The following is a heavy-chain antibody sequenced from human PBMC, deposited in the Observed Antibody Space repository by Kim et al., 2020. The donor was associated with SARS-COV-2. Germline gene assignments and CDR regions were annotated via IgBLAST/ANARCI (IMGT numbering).Heavy chain of an antibody. J-gene: IGHJ3*02. D-gene: IGHD3-22*01. CDR2: ISSSGSTI. CDR3: ARNMDHMIVVVTYIDAFDI. V-gene: IGHV3-48*03. CDR1: GFTFSSYE. Sequence: GGSLRLSCAASGFTFSSYEMNWVRQAPGKGLEWVSYISSSGSTIYYADSVKGRFTISRDNAKNSLYLQMNSLRAEDTAVYYCARNMDHMIVVVTYIDAFDIWGQGTMVTVSS.